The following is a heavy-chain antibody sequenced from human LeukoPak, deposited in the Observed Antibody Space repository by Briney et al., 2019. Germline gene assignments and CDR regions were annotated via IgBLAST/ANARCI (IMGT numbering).Heavy chain of an antibody. J-gene: IGHJ4*02. CDR2: IYYSGST. V-gene: IGHV4-59*01. D-gene: IGHD6-13*01. CDR3: ARAPGGCYSSSCLDY. Sequence: SETLSLTCTVSGGSISSYYWSWIRQPPGKGLEWIGHIYYSGSTNYNPSLKSRVTISVDTSKNQFSLKLSSVTAADTAVHYCARAPGGCYSSSCLDYWGQGTLVTVSS. CDR1: GGSISSYY.